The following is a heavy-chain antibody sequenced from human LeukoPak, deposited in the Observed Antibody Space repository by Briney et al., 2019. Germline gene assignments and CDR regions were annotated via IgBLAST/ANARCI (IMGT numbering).Heavy chain of an antibody. CDR3: ARERVVVPAATPTRFDH. D-gene: IGHD2-2*01. Sequence: ASVKVSCKASGGTFSSYAISWVRQAPGQGLEWMGGIFPIFGTANYAQKFQGRVTITTDESTSTAYMELSSLRSEDTAVYYCARERVVVPAATPTRFDHWGQGTLVTVSS. CDR2: IFPIFGTA. J-gene: IGHJ5*02. V-gene: IGHV1-69*05. CDR1: GGTFSSYA.